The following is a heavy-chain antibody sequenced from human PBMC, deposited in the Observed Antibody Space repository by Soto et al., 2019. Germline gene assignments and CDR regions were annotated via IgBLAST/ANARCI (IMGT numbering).Heavy chain of an antibody. J-gene: IGHJ4*02. D-gene: IGHD5-18*01. CDR3: VSDRGYGHASVPYS. Sequence: QAQLVESGGGVVQPGRSLRLSCAASGFAFSSYGMHWVRQAPGTGLEWVAVISYDGSLQHYADSVKGRFTISRDNSKNTVLLQMSSLRVEDTAVYYCVSDRGYGHASVPYSWGQGTLVSVSS. V-gene: IGHV3-30*03. CDR1: GFAFSSYG. CDR2: ISYDGSLQ.